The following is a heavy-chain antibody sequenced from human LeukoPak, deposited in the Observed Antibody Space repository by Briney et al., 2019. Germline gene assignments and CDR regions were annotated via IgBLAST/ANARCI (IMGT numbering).Heavy chain of an antibody. V-gene: IGHV3-7*01. Sequence: GGSLRLSCAATGFSFRSYWMNWVRQAPGKGLEWLAIIKQDGSEKHYKGSVEGRFTISRDNAKNSLHLQMNSLRAEDTTVYYCAGGSGYLITSWGQGTLVTVSS. CDR2: IKQDGSEK. D-gene: IGHD3-9*01. CDR3: AGGSGYLITS. J-gene: IGHJ5*02. CDR1: GFSFRSYW.